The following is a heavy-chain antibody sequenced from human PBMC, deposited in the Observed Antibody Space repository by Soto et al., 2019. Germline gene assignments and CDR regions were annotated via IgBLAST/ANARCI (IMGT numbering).Heavy chain of an antibody. CDR3: SSASISREYMGWYFDL. V-gene: IGHV5-51*01. Sequence: PGESLKISCKGSGYSFTSYWIGWVRQMPGKGLEWMGIIYPGDSDTRYSPSFQGQVTISADKSISTAYLQWSSLKASDTAMYYCSSASISREYMGWYFDLWGRGTLVTVSS. CDR1: GYSFTSYW. CDR2: IYPGDSDT. J-gene: IGHJ2*01. D-gene: IGHD3-10*01.